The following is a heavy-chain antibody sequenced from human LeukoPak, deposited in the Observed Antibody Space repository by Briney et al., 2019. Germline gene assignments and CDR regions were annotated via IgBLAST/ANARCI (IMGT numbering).Heavy chain of an antibody. CDR3: ARAPDYGGNPYYFDY. Sequence: GESLKISCKGSGYSFTSYWIGWVRQMPGKGLEWMGIIYPGDSDTRYSPSFQGQVTISADKSISTAYLQWSSLKASDTAMYYCARAPDYGGNPYYFDYWGQGTLATVSS. V-gene: IGHV5-51*01. J-gene: IGHJ4*02. CDR2: IYPGDSDT. CDR1: GYSFTSYW. D-gene: IGHD4-23*01.